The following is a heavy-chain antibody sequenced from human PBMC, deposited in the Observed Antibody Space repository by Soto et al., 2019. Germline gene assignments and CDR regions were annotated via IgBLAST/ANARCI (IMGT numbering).Heavy chain of an antibody. D-gene: IGHD3-16*02. CDR3: ARTYDYIWGSYRFDY. CDR1: GYTFTSYA. J-gene: IGHJ4*02. Sequence: VKVSCQASGYTFTSYAMHWVRQSPGQRLEWMGWINAGNGNTKYSQKFQGRVTITRDTSASTAYMELSSLRSEDTAVYYCARTYDYIWGSYRFDYWGQGTLVTVS. CDR2: INAGNGNT. V-gene: IGHV1-3*01.